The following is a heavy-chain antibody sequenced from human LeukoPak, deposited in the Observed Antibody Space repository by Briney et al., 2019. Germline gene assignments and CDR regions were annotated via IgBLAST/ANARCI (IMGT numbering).Heavy chain of an antibody. J-gene: IGHJ4*02. CDR2: VYYSGST. V-gene: IGHV4-59*01. Sequence: PAETLSLTCIVSGSSISSYYWSWIRQPSGKGLEWIGYVYYSGSTNYNPSLKSRVTISVDMSKNQFSLKLSSVTAADTAVYYCARGSGWYYYWGQGTLVTVSS. CDR3: ARGSGWYYY. CDR1: GSSISSYY. D-gene: IGHD6-19*01.